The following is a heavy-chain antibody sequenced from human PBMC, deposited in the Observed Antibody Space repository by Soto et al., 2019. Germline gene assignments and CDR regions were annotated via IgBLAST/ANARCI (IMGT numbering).Heavy chain of an antibody. CDR2: IYYSGST. D-gene: IGHD3-10*01. Sequence: QVQLQESGPGLVKPSQTLSLTCTVSGGSISSGGYYWSWIRQHPGKGLEWIGYIYYSGSTYYNPSLTSRVTISVDTSKNQFSLKLSSVTAADTAVYYCARGGGDCYGSGSYSPGAFDIWGQGTMVTVSS. J-gene: IGHJ3*02. CDR1: GGSISSGGYY. V-gene: IGHV4-31*03. CDR3: ARGGGDCYGSGSYSPGAFDI.